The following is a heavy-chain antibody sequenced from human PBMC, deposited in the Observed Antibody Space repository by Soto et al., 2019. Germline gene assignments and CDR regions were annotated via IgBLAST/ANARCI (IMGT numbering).Heavy chain of an antibody. V-gene: IGHV1-18*01. D-gene: IGHD3-3*01. J-gene: IGHJ4*02. CDR3: ARGELVLRFLEWLLLGLYY. CDR1: GYTFTSYG. CDR2: ISAYNGNT. Sequence: QVQLVQSGAEVKKPGASVKVSCQASGYTFTSYGISWVRQAPGQGLEWMGWISAYNGNTNYAQKLQGRVTMTTDTSTITDYMELRSLRSDDTAEYYCARGELVLRFLEWLLLGLYYWGQGTLVTVSS.